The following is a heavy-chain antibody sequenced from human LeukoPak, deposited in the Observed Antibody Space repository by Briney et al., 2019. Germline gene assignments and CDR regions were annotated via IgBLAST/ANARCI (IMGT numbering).Heavy chain of an antibody. V-gene: IGHV4-4*07. J-gene: IGHJ6*02. D-gene: IGHD5-18*01. Sequence: PSETLSLTCTVSGGSTSNYYWNWLRQPAGKGLEWFGRIYISGSTKYNPSLESRVTMSVDTSKNQLSLNLESVAAAATAVYYCAGELWTNSYQYYGMDVWGQGTTVTVSS. CDR3: AGELWTNSYQYYGMDV. CDR2: IYISGST. CDR1: GGSTSNYY.